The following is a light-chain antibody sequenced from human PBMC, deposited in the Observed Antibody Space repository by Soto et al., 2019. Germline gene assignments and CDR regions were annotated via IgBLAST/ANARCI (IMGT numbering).Light chain of an antibody. J-gene: IGLJ2*01. V-gene: IGLV2-23*01. CDR3: CSYAGSSTI. Sequence: QSALTQPASVSGSPGQSITISCTGTSSDVGSYNLVSWYQQHPGKAPKLIIYEGTKRPSGVSNRFSGSKSGNTASLTISGLQAEDEADYYCCSYAGSSTIFGGGTKVTVL. CDR1: SSDVGSYNL. CDR2: EGT.